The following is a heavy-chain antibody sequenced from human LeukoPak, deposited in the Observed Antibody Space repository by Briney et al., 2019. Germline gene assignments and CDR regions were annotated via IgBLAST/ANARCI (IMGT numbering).Heavy chain of an antibody. CDR3: AREPNS. CDR1: GFTFSDWY. Sequence: GSLRLSCAASGFTFSDWYMSWIRQAPGKGLEWVSYMSSSGSNIYYADSVEGRFTISRDNAKNSLYLQMNSLRAEDTAVYYCAREPNSWGQGTLVTVSS. V-gene: IGHV3-11*01. J-gene: IGHJ4*02. CDR2: MSSSGSNI.